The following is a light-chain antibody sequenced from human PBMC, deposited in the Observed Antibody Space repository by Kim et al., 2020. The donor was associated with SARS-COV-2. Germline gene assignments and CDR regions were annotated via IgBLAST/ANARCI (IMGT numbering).Light chain of an antibody. J-gene: IGKJ1*01. V-gene: IGKV3-15*01. CDR1: RSVSSN. Sequence: EIVMTQSPATLSVSPGERATLSCRASRSVSSNLAWYQQKPGQAPRLLIYGASTRATGIPARFSGSGSGTEFTLTISSLQSEDFAVYYCQQYNNLVGFGQGTKVDIK. CDR3: QQYNNLVG. CDR2: GAS.